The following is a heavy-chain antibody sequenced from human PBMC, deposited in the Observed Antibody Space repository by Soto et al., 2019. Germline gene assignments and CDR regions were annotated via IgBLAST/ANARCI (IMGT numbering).Heavy chain of an antibody. CDR1: GSTFSNYG. D-gene: IGHD3-10*01. Sequence: QVQLVESGGGVAQPGTSLRLSCAASGSTFSNYGMHWFRQAPGTGLEWVAVVWYDGTTKFYPDSVKGRFTISRDNSNNTLYLQMNILRVEDTAVYYCATVDNAYGSVCWGQGTLVTVSS. CDR2: VWYDGTTK. J-gene: IGHJ4*02. V-gene: IGHV3-33*01. CDR3: ATVDNAYGSVC.